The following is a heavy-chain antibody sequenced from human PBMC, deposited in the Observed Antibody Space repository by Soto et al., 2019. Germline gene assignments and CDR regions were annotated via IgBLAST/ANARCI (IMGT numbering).Heavy chain of an antibody. CDR3: ARLGSYIWASYSYYHYMDV. Sequence: QLQLQESGPGLVKPSETLSLTCTVSGGSISSSSYYWGWIRQPPGKGLERIGSLYYSGRTYYNPSLKSRVTLSVDTSHNHFPLKLRSVTAADTAVYYCARLGSYIWASYSYYHYMDVWGKGTTVTVSS. CDR2: LYYSGRT. V-gene: IGHV4-39*02. D-gene: IGHD3-16*01. J-gene: IGHJ6*03. CDR1: GGSISSSSYY.